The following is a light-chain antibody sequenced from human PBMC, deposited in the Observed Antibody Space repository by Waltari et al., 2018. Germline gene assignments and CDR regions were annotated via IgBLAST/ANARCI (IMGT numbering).Light chain of an antibody. J-gene: IGKJ2*01. CDR1: QSVSSSY. Sequence: EIVLTQSPGTLSLSPGERATLSCRASQSVSSSYLGWYQQKPGQAPRLLIYGASSRATGIPDRFSDSGSGTDFTLTISRLEPEDFAVYYCQQYGSSPYTFGQGTKLEIK. V-gene: IGKV3-20*01. CDR2: GAS. CDR3: QQYGSSPYT.